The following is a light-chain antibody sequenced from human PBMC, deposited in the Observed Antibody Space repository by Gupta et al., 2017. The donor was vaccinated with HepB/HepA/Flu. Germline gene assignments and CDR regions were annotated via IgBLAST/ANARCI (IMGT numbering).Light chain of an antibody. Sequence: SALTQPPSASGSPAQSVTISCTGTSSDVGGYNYVSWYQQHPGKAPKLMIYEVSKRPAGVPGRFAGSKSGNTASLTVSGLQAEEEADYYGSSYAGSNNKVFGGGTKLTVL. CDR1: SSDVGGYNY. V-gene: IGLV2-8*01. J-gene: IGLJ2*01. CDR3: SSYAGSNNKV. CDR2: EVS.